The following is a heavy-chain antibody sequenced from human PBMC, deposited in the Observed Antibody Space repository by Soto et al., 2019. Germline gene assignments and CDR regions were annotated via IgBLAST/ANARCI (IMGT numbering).Heavy chain of an antibody. J-gene: IGHJ4*02. V-gene: IGHV1-69*13. Sequence: ASVKVSCKASGGTFSSYAISWVRQAPGQGLDWMGGIIPIFGTANYAQKFQGRVTITADESTSTAYMELSSLISEDTAVYYWASKQPGGENWNYDYWGQGTLVTVSS. CDR3: ASKQPGGENWNYDY. D-gene: IGHD1-7*01. CDR1: GGTFSSYA. CDR2: IIPIFGTA.